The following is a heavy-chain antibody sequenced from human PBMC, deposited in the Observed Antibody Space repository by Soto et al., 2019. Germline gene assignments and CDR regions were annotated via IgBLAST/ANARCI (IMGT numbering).Heavy chain of an antibody. CDR3: AKNSGYSYGFPFEY. J-gene: IGHJ4*02. V-gene: IGHV3-30*18. Sequence: QVQLVESGGGVVQPGRSLRLSCAASGFTFSSYGMHWVRQAPGKGLEWVALISYDGSNKYYADYVKGRFTISRDNSKNTLYLQMNSLRAEDTAVYYCAKNSGYSYGFPFEYRGQGTLVTVSS. D-gene: IGHD5-18*01. CDR1: GFTFSSYG. CDR2: ISYDGSNK.